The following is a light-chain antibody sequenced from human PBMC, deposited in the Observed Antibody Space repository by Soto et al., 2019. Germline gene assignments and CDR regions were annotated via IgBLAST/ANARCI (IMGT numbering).Light chain of an antibody. J-gene: IGLJ1*01. Sequence: QSVLTQPPSASGTPGQRVTISCSGSSSNIGSNYVYWYQQLPGTAPKLLIYRNNQQPSGVPDRFSGSKSGTSASLAISGPRSEDEADYYCAAWDDSLSGFYVFGTGTKVTAL. V-gene: IGLV1-47*01. CDR1: SSNIGSNY. CDR3: AAWDDSLSGFYV. CDR2: RNN.